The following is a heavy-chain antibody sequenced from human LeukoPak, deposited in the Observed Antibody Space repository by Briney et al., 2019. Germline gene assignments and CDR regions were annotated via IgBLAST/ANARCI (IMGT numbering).Heavy chain of an antibody. V-gene: IGHV3-15*01. CDR3: TTDLNLHSSGYYYDVFEHE. D-gene: IGHD3-22*01. CDR2: MKSKTDGGTT. Sequence: GGSLRLSCAASGFTFSNAWMSWVRQAPGKGLEWVGRMKSKTDGGTTDYAAPVKGRFTISRDDSKNTLYMQMNSLKTEDTAVYYCTTDLNLHSSGYYYDVFEHEWGQGTLVTVSS. CDR1: GFTFSNAW. J-gene: IGHJ4*02.